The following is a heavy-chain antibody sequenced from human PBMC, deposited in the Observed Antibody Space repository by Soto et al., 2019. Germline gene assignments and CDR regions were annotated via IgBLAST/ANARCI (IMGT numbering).Heavy chain of an antibody. CDR1: GFIFGDYY. CDR3: VRVRGFLAWLD. Sequence: GGSLRLSCVASGFIFGDYYMNWIRQSPGKGLEWLSYISSSGSDAKSADSLKGRFSISRDNAKNSVYLQMNRLSAEDTAVYYCVRVRGFLAWLDWGQGTLVTV. J-gene: IGHJ1*01. D-gene: IGHD3-3*01. CDR2: ISSSGSDA. V-gene: IGHV3-11*06.